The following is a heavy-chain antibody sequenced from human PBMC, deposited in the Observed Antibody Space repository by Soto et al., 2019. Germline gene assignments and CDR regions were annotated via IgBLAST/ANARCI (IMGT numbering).Heavy chain of an antibody. CDR1: GYTFTSYY. Sequence: QVQLVQSGAEVRKPGASVKISCKASGYTFTSYYIHWVRQAPGQGLEWMGIINPSGGSPTYAQKFQGRVTMTGVTSTNTVHMELSSLRSEDTALYYCTRAYGDHTFDYWGQGTLVTVSS. CDR3: TRAYGDHTFDY. V-gene: IGHV1-46*03. J-gene: IGHJ4*02. D-gene: IGHD4-17*01. CDR2: INPSGGSP.